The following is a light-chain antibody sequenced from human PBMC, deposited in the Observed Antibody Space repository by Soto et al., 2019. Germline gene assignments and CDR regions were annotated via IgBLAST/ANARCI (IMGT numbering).Light chain of an antibody. CDR3: MQGTHWPPT. Sequence: DVVMTQSPLSLPVTLGQPASISCRSSQSLVYSDGNTYLNWFQQRPGQSPRRLIYKVSNRDSGVPDRFSGSESGTDFTLKISRVEAEDGGVYYCMQGTHWPPTFGQGTKLEIK. V-gene: IGKV2-30*01. CDR1: QSLVYSDGNTY. J-gene: IGKJ2*01. CDR2: KVS.